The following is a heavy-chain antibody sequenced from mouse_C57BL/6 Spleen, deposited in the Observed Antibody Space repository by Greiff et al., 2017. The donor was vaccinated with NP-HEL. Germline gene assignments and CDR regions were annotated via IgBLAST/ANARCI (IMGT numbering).Heavy chain of an antibody. CDR3: ARKDGSSYSYAMDY. D-gene: IGHD1-1*01. Sequence: QVQLQQSGPELVKPGASVKISCKASGYAFSSSWMNWVKQRPGKGLEWIGRIYPGDGDTNYNGKFKGKATLTADKSSSTAYMQLSSLTSEDSAVYFCARKDGSSYSYAMDYWGQGTSVTVSS. CDR2: IYPGDGDT. J-gene: IGHJ4*01. V-gene: IGHV1-82*01. CDR1: GYAFSSSW.